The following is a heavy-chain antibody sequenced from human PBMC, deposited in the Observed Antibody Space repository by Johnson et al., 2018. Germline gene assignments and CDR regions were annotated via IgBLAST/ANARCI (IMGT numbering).Heavy chain of an antibody. D-gene: IGHD5-24*01. J-gene: IGHJ3*02. CDR1: GFTFSSYS. V-gene: IGHV3-53*02. CDR3: AKVDMATRSDAFDI. CDR2: IHSGGST. Sequence: EVQLVETGGGLVKPGGSLRLSCAASGFTFSSYSMNWVRQAPGKGLEWVSVIHSGGSTHYTDSVKGRFSISRDNSKNTLYLQMNRLRVEDTAVYYCAKVDMATRSDAFDIWGQGTMVTVSS.